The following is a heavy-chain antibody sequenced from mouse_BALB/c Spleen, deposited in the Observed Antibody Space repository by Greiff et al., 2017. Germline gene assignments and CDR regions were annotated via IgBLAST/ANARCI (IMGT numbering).Heavy chain of an antibody. CDR2: ISSGGST. CDR3: ARDSARDFDY. V-gene: IGHV5-6-5*01. CDR1: GFTFSSYA. Sequence: EVQLVESGGGLVKPGGSLKLSCAASGFTFSSYAMSWVRQTPEKRLEWVASISSGGSTYYPDSVKGRFTISRDNARNILYLQMSSLRSEDTAMYYCARDSARDFDYWGQGTTLTVSS. J-gene: IGHJ2*01.